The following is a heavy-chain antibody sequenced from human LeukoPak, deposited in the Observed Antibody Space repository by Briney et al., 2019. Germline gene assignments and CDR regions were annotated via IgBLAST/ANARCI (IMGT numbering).Heavy chain of an antibody. Sequence: GGSLRLSCAASGFTFSSYAMSWVRQAPGKGLEWVSSISTSSSYIYYADSVKGRFTISRDNVKNSLYLQMNSLRIEDTAIYYCARDPTQYKNNTSPTAGYFDYWGQGSLVTVSS. CDR3: ARDPTQYKNNTSPTAGYFDY. D-gene: IGHD1-1*01. CDR1: GFTFSSYA. CDR2: ISTSSSYI. V-gene: IGHV3-21*01. J-gene: IGHJ4*02.